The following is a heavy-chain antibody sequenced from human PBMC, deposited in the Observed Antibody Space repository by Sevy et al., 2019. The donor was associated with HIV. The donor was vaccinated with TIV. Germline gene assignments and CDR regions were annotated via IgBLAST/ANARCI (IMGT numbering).Heavy chain of an antibody. V-gene: IGHV3-23*01. Sequence: GGSLRLSCAASGFTFSNYAMSWVRQAPGKGLEWVSGISGSGIRIYYADSVKGRSTISRDNSKNTLYLQMSSLRGEDTAVYYCAYIPAAGTGGSAFDIWGQGTMVTVSS. CDR2: ISGSGIRI. CDR1: GFTFSNYA. D-gene: IGHD6-13*01. CDR3: AYIPAAGTGGSAFDI. J-gene: IGHJ3*02.